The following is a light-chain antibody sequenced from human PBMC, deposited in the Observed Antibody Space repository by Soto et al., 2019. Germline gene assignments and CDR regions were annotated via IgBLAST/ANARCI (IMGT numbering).Light chain of an antibody. CDR2: GAS. J-gene: IGKJ1*01. CDR3: QQYGSSGT. V-gene: IGKV3-20*01. Sequence: EIVMTQSPATLSVSPGERATLSCRASQSVGSDLAWYQQKPGQAPRLLIYGASSRATGIPDRFSGSGSGTDFTLTISRLEPEDFAVYYCQQYGSSGTFGQGTKV. CDR1: QSVGSD.